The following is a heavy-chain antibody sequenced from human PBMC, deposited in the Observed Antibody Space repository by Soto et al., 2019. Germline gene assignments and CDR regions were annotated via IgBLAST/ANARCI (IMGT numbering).Heavy chain of an antibody. D-gene: IGHD6-19*01. CDR1: GGSDVFNNYP. Sequence: QVQLVQSGAEIKKPASSVKVSCKASGGSDVFNNYPVSWVRQAPGQGLEWMGAIITMFNTADYAQWFLGRFTSTADDFTRTASMEPTSLPSDDTSVYYWERHYPTAVSGAGWFDTWGQGTLVTVSS. CDR2: IITMFNTA. V-gene: IGHV1-69*01. J-gene: IGHJ5*02. CDR3: ERHYPTAVSGAGWFDT.